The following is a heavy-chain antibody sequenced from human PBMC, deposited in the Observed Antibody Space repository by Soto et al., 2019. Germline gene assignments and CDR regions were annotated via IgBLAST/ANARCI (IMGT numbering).Heavy chain of an antibody. V-gene: IGHV3-30*18. CDR2: ISYDGSNK. D-gene: IGHD5-18*01. CDR3: AKDLRRPVQLWSLDY. CDR1: GFTFSSYG. J-gene: IGHJ4*02. Sequence: GGSLRLSCAASGFTFSSYGMHWVRQAPGKGLEWVAVISYDGSNKYYADSVKGRFTISRDNSKNTLYLQMNSLRAEDTAVYYCAKDLRRPVQLWSLDYWGQGTLVTVSS.